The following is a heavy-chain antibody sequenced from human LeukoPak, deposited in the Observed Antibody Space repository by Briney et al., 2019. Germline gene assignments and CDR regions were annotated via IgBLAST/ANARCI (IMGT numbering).Heavy chain of an antibody. Sequence: PGGSLRLSCAASGFTFSSYAMSWVRQAPGKGLEWVSAISGSGGSTYYADSVKGRFTISRDNSKNTLYLQMNSLRAEDTAVYYCAKYQCCSSTSFRANYYYYMDVWGKGTTVTVSS. CDR3: AKYQCCSSTSFRANYYYYMDV. CDR2: ISGSGGST. D-gene: IGHD2-2*01. V-gene: IGHV3-23*01. CDR1: GFTFSSYA. J-gene: IGHJ6*03.